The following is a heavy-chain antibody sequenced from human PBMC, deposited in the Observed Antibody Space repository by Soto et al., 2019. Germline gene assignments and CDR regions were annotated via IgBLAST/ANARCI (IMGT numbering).Heavy chain of an antibody. CDR3: ARQEYCSSTSCYTVDS. CDR1: GYRFTSYW. Sequence: PGESLKISCKGSGYRFTSYWIGWVRQMPGKGLEWMGIIYLGDSNTRYSPSFQGQVTISADKSISTAYLQWSSLKASDTAIYYCARQEYCSSTSCYTVDSRRQGTPVTVSS. D-gene: IGHD2-2*02. J-gene: IGHJ4*02. V-gene: IGHV5-51*01. CDR2: IYLGDSNT.